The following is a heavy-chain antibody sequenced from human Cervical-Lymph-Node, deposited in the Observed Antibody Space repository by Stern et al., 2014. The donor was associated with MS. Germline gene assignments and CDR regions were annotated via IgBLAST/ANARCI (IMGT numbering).Heavy chain of an antibody. V-gene: IGHV1-2*06. J-gene: IGHJ6*02. D-gene: IGHD1-1*01. CDR2: INPNSGDT. Sequence: QLVQSGAEVKKPGASVKVPCKASGYTFTGYYLHWVRQAPGQGLEWMGRINPNSGDTKYAKNFQDRVTMTRDTSISTAYMELSRLRSDDTTVYFCARSLNWNDVEDYHYGLDVWGQGTTVTVSS. CDR1: GYTFTGYY. CDR3: ARSLNWNDVEDYHYGLDV.